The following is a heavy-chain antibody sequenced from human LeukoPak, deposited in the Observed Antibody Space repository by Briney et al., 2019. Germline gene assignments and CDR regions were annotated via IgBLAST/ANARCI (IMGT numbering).Heavy chain of an antibody. D-gene: IGHD6-6*01. J-gene: IGHJ4*02. Sequence: PGGSLRLSCAASGFTFSSYSMNWVRQAPGKGLEWVSYISNTGSTIYYADSVRGRFTISRDNAKNSLYLQMNSLRAEDTAVYYCARGPYTSSNYFDYWGQGTPVTVSS. CDR3: ARGPYTSSNYFDY. V-gene: IGHV3-48*01. CDR2: ISNTGSTI. CDR1: GFTFSSYS.